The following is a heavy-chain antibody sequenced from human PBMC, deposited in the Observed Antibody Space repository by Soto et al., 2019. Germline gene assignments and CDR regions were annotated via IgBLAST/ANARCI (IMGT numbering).Heavy chain of an antibody. Sequence: WTWLRQHPAKGLEWIGYTHFSGLSYLNPSLKSRVSISTDTSKNHFSLKLTSVTSADAAMYYCSAQRIAQGQYEGYWGQGTLVTVSS. V-gene: IGHV4-31*02. J-gene: IGHJ4*02. CDR3: SAQRIAQGQYEGY. CDR2: THFSGLS. D-gene: IGHD2-21*01.